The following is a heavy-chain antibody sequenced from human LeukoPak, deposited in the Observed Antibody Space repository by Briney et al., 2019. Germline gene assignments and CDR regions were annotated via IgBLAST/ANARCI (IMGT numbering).Heavy chain of an antibody. J-gene: IGHJ5*02. CDR1: GGSFSGYY. Sequence: SETLSLTCAVYGGSFSGYYWSWIRQPPGKGLEWIGEINHSGSTNYNPSLKSRVTISVDTSKNQFSLKLSSVTAADTAVYYCARADYYDSSGYYAWGQGTLVTVSS. V-gene: IGHV4-34*01. D-gene: IGHD3-22*01. CDR2: INHSGST. CDR3: ARADYYDSSGYYA.